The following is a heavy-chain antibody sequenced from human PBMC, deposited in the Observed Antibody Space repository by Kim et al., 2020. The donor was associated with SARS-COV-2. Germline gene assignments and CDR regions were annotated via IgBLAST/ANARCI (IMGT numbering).Heavy chain of an antibody. CDR3: ARGRLELDY. Sequence: WYNDYAVSVKSQITINPDTSRSQFSLQLNSVTPEDTAVYYCARGRLELDYWGQGTLVTVSS. CDR2: WYN. D-gene: IGHD1-7*01. J-gene: IGHJ4*02. V-gene: IGHV6-1*01.